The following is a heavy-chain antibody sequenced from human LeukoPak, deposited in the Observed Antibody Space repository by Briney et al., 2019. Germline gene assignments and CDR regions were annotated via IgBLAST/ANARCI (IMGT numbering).Heavy chain of an antibody. CDR2: IKQDGSEK. CDR1: GFTFSSYW. CDR3: ARDFRFHDDY. V-gene: IGHV3-7*01. J-gene: IGHJ4*02. Sequence: PGGSLRLSCAAYGFTFSSYWMSWVRQAPGKGLEWVGNIKQDGSEKYYMDSVKGRFTISRDNAKNSVYLQMNSLRVEDTAVYYCARDFRFHDDYWGQGTLVTVSS.